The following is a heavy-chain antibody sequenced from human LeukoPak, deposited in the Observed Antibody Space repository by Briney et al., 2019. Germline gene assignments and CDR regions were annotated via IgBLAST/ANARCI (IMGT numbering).Heavy chain of an antibody. CDR2: IYYSGST. Sequence: SETLSLTCTVSGGSISSYYWSWIRQPPGKGLEWIGYIYYSGSTNYNPSLKSRVTISVDTSKNQFSLKLSSVTAADTAVYYCARTVVVNYFDYWGQGTLVTVSS. CDR1: GGSISSYY. CDR3: ARTVVVNYFDY. D-gene: IGHD3-22*01. J-gene: IGHJ4*02. V-gene: IGHV4-59*08.